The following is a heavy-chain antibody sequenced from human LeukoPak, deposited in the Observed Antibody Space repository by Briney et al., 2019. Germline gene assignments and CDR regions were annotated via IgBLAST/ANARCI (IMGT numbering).Heavy chain of an antibody. CDR1: GFTFSSYG. V-gene: IGHV3-30*18. CDR3: AKSSTYYYDSWSDY. D-gene: IGHD3-22*01. Sequence: GALRLSCAASGFTFSSYGMHWVRQAPGKGLEWVAVISYDGSNKYYADSVKGRFTISRDNSKISLYVQMNSLRAEYTAVYYCAKSSTYYYDSWSDYWGQGTLVTVSS. CDR2: ISYDGSNK. J-gene: IGHJ4*02.